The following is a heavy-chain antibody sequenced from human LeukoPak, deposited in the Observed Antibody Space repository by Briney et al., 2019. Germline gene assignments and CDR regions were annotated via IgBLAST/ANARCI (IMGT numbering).Heavy chain of an antibody. CDR3: ARALISSYTLYYFDY. J-gene: IGHJ4*01. CDR1: GFTFSSYS. Sequence: PGGSLRVSCAASGFTFSSYSMNWVRQAPGKGLEWVSSISSSSSYIYYADSVKGRFTISRDNAKNALYLQTNSLRAEDTAVYYCARALISSYTLYYFDYWGQGTLVTVSS. D-gene: IGHD3-3*02. CDR2: ISSSSSYI. V-gene: IGHV3-21*01.